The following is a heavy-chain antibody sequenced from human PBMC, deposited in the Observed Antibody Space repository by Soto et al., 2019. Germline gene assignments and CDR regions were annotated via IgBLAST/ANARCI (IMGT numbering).Heavy chain of an antibody. CDR2: IKSKTDGGTT. D-gene: IGHD6-6*01. V-gene: IGHV3-15*01. CDR1: GFTLTNAG. J-gene: IGHJ4*02. CDR3: TTYTSSSFGS. Sequence: GXSLRLSCAASGFTLTNAGMSWVRQAPVKGLEWVGRIKSKTDGGTTDYAAPVKGRFTVSRDDSKNTLFLQMNSLKTEDTAVYYCTTYTSSSFGSWGQGTLVTVSS.